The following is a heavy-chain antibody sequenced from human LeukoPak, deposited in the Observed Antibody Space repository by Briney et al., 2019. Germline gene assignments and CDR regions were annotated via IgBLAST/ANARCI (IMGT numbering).Heavy chain of an antibody. CDR1: GFTFSSYG. V-gene: IGHV3-33*01. CDR3: ARDDFWSGYSQHGMDV. CDR2: IWYDGSNK. Sequence: PGGSLRLSCAASGFTFSSYGMHWVRQAPGKGLEWVAVIWYDGSNKYYADSVKGRFTISRDNAKNSLYLQMNSLKAEDTAVYYCARDDFWSGYSQHGMDVWGQGTTVTVSS. J-gene: IGHJ6*02. D-gene: IGHD3-3*01.